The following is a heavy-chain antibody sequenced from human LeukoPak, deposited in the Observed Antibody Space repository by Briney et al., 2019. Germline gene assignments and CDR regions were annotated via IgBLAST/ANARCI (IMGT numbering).Heavy chain of an antibody. Sequence: SETLSLTCTVSGGSISNYYWSWIRQPPGKGLEWIGYIDYIGSTTYNPSLKSRVTISIDTSKNQFSLRLSSVTAADTAVYFCARGRGDSKGTSFHYWGQGTLITVSA. CDR3: ARGRGDSKGTSFHY. D-gene: IGHD3-22*01. V-gene: IGHV4-59*01. CDR1: GGSISNYY. CDR2: IDYIGST. J-gene: IGHJ4*02.